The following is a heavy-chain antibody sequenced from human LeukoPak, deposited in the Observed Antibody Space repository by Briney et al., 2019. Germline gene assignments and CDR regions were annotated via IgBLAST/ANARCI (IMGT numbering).Heavy chain of an antibody. CDR3: ARGYSSSWYGPND. D-gene: IGHD6-13*01. Sequence: GGSLRLSSAASGFTFSSYSMNWVRQAPGKGLEWVSSISSSSSYIYYADSVKGRFTISRDNAKNSLYLQMNSLRAEDTAVYYCARGYSSSWYGPNDWGQGTLVTVSS. CDR1: GFTFSSYS. J-gene: IGHJ4*02. V-gene: IGHV3-21*01. CDR2: ISSSSSYI.